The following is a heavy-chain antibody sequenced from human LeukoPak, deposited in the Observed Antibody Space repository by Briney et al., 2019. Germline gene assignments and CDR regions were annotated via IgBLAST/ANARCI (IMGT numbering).Heavy chain of an antibody. CDR2: IWSDGSTK. D-gene: IGHD2-2*01. CDR3: ARDAATSVGMPHY. Sequence: GGSLRLSCAASGFTFSTYSMNWVRQAPGKGLEWVAIIWSDGSTKYYVGSVKGRFTISRDSSKSTLYLQMNSLRAEDTAVYYCARDAATSVGMPHYWGQGTVVTVSS. J-gene: IGHJ4*02. CDR1: GFTFSTYS. V-gene: IGHV3-33*08.